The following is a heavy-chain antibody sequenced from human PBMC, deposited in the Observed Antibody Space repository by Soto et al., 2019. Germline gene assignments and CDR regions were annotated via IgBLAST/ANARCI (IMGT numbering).Heavy chain of an antibody. Sequence: PGGSLSLSCAASGFTFNTYAMSWVRQAPGKGLEWVSAIGSDGTAIQYADSVKGRFTISKDNSKDTLYLQMNSLRAEDTAVYYCAKPGLTVAGTRYFDRWGQGTLVTVSS. J-gene: IGHJ4*02. CDR1: GFTFNTYA. D-gene: IGHD6-19*01. CDR2: IGSDGTAI. CDR3: AKPGLTVAGTRYFDR. V-gene: IGHV3-23*05.